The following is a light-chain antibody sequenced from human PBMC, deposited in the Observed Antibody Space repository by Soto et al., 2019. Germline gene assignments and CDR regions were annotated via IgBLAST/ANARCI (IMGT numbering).Light chain of an antibody. Sequence: EIVLTQSPGTLSLSPGERATLSCRASQSVRYNYLAWYQQKPGQAPRLLIYGASTRATGIPDRFSGSGSGTDLTLTISRLETEDFAVYYCQQYDRSPPITFGPGTKVDI. CDR1: QSVRYNY. J-gene: IGKJ3*01. V-gene: IGKV3-20*01. CDR3: QQYDRSPPIT. CDR2: GAS.